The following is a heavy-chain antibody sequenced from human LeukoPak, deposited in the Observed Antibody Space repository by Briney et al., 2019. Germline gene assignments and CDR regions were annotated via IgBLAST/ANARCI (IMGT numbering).Heavy chain of an antibody. Sequence: ASVKVSCKASGYTFTDYYLHWVRQAPGQGLEWMGWINPISGGTNYAQKFQGSVTMTRDTSITTAYMELSSLRSDDTAVYYCASLGATTIHYYGMDVWSQGTRSPSP. CDR1: GYTFTDYY. D-gene: IGHD1-26*01. J-gene: IGHJ6*02. V-gene: IGHV1-2*02. CDR3: ASLGATTIHYYGMDV. CDR2: INPISGGT.